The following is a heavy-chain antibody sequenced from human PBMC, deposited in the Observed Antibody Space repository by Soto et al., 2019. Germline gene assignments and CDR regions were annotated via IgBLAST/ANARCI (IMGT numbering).Heavy chain of an antibody. D-gene: IGHD4-17*01. CDR2: ISSSGNTV. V-gene: IGHV3-48*01. Sequence: EVQLVESGGGLAQPGGSLRLSCAASGFTFSGYAMNWVRQAPGKGLEWVSYISSSGNTVYYADSVKGRFTISRDSAKNSLYLLMNSLRAEDTAVYYCSKGYGGYWGQGALVTVSS. CDR1: GFTFSGYA. CDR3: SKGYGGY. J-gene: IGHJ4*02.